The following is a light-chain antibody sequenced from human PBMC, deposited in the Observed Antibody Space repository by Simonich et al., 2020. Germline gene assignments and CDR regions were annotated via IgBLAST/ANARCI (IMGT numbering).Light chain of an antibody. V-gene: IGLV6-57*03. CDR2: EDN. J-gene: IGLJ2*01. Sequence: NFMLTQPHSVSESPGKTVTISCTRSSGSIASNYVQWYQQRPGSAPTTVIYEDNQRPSGVPDRFSCSIDSSSNSASLTISGLKTEDEADYYCQSYDSSNHRGVFGGGTKLTVL. CDR1: SGSIASNY. CDR3: QSYDSSNHRGV.